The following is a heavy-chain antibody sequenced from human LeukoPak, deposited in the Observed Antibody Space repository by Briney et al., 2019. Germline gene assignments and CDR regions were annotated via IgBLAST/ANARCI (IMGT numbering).Heavy chain of an antibody. J-gene: IGHJ5*02. CDR2: ISSGGSTI. CDR3: ARDVWFDP. Sequence: PGGSLRLSCAASGFTFSSHEMNWVRQPPGKGLEWVSYISSGGSTIYYADSVKGRFTVSRENAKTSLYLQMNSLRAEDAALYYCARDVWFDPWGQGTLVTVSS. V-gene: IGHV3-48*03. CDR1: GFTFSSHE.